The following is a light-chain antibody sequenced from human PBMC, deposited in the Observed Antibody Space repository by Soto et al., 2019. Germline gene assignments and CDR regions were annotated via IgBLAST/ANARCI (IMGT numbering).Light chain of an antibody. CDR2: GAS. CDR3: QQYNNWPPWT. V-gene: IGKV3-15*01. J-gene: IGKJ1*01. CDR1: QSVSSN. Sequence: EIVMTQSPATLSVSPGERATLSCRASQSVSSNLAWYQQKPGQAPRLLIYGASTRATGIPARFSGSGSGTXXXXXXXXXXXXDFAVXYCQQYNNWPPWTFGQGTKVEIK.